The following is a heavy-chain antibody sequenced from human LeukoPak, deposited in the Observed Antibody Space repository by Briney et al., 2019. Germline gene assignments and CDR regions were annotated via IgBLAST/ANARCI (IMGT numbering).Heavy chain of an antibody. D-gene: IGHD2-2*01. V-gene: IGHV3-9*01. CDR3: AKGPGYCSSTSCYYFDN. Sequence: GGSLRLSCAASGFTFDDYAMHWVRQAPGKGLEWVSGISWNSGSIGYADSVKGRFTTSRDNAKNSLYLQMNSLRAEDTALYYCAKGPGYCSSTSCYYFDNWGQGTLVTVSS. CDR2: ISWNSGSI. J-gene: IGHJ4*02. CDR1: GFTFDDYA.